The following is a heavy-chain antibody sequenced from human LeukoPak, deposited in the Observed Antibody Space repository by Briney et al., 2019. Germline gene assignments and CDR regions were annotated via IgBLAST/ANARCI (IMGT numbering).Heavy chain of an antibody. CDR3: ASLGSLVGARYYFDY. CDR1: GFTFSSYW. Sequence: GGSLRLSCAASGFTFSSYWMSWVRQAPGKGLEWVANIKQDGSEKYYVDSVKGRFTISRDNAKNSLYLQMNSLRAEDTAVYYCASLGSLVGARYYFDYWGQGTLVTVSS. J-gene: IGHJ4*02. V-gene: IGHV3-7*01. CDR2: IKQDGSEK. D-gene: IGHD1-26*01.